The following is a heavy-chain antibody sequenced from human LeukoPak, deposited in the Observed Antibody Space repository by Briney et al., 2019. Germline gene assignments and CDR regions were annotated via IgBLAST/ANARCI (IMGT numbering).Heavy chain of an antibody. V-gene: IGHV4-61*02. Sequence: PSETLSLTCTVSGGSISSGSYYWSWIRQPAGKGLEWIGRMYTSGSTNYNPSLKSRVTISVDTSKNQFSLKLSSVTAADTAVYYCARQFILTGYYSYYYYYGMDVWGQGTTVTVSS. J-gene: IGHJ6*02. CDR2: MYTSGST. CDR1: GGSISSGSYY. CDR3: ARQFILTGYYSYYYYYGMDV. D-gene: IGHD3-9*01.